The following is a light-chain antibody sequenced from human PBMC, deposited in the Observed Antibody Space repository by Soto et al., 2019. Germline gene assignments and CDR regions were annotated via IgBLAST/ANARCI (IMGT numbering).Light chain of an antibody. J-gene: IGLJ1*01. Sequence: QSALTQPASVSGSPGQSITISCTGTSSDVGGYNLVSWYQQHPGKAPKLILYEGSKRPSGVSNRFSGSKSGNTASLTISGLQAEDEADYYCCSHAGTSTFVFGTGTKLTVL. CDR2: EGS. CDR1: SSDVGGYNL. CDR3: CSHAGTSTFV. V-gene: IGLV2-23*01.